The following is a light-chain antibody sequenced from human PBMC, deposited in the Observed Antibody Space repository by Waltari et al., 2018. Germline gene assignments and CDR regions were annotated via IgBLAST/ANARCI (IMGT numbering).Light chain of an antibody. CDR3: HQYKNWPPWT. V-gene: IGKV3-15*01. CDR1: ENVDTN. J-gene: IGKJ1*01. CDR2: GAS. Sequence: EIVVTQSPATLSLSPGERATLSCRASENVDTNIAWYQQKPGQPPRLLISGASPRATDFPPRFSCSGSGTEFTLSISSLQSEDFAVYYCHQYKNWPPWTFGQGTKVEIK.